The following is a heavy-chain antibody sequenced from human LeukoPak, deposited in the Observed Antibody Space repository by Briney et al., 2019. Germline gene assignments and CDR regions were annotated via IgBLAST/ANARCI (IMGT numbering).Heavy chain of an antibody. CDR1: GFTFSSYS. CDR3: ARTYFDWFLYFDY. Sequence: GGSLRLSYAASGFTFSSYSMNWVRQAPGKGLEWVSYISSSSSTIYYADPVKGRFTISRDNAKNSLYLQTNSLRAEDTAVYYCARTYFDWFLYFDYWGQGTLVTVSS. J-gene: IGHJ4*02. CDR2: ISSSSSTI. V-gene: IGHV3-48*04. D-gene: IGHD3-9*01.